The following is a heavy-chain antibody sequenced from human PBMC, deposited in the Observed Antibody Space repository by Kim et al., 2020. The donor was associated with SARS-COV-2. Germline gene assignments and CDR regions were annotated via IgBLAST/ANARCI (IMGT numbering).Heavy chain of an antibody. V-gene: IGHV1-2*04. CDR1: GYTFTGYY. CDR2: INPNSGGT. D-gene: IGHD3-9*01. Sequence: ASVKVSCKASGYTFTGYYMHWVRQAPGQGLEWMGWINPNSGGTNYAQKFQGWVTMTRDTSISTAYMELSRLRSDDTAVYYCASVLRYFDRTPTGDAFDIWGQGTMVTVSS. CDR3: ASVLRYFDRTPTGDAFDI. J-gene: IGHJ3*02.